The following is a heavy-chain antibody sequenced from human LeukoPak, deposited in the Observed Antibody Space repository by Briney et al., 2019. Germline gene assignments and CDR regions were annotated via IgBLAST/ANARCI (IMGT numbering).Heavy chain of an antibody. J-gene: IGHJ4*02. CDR2: MNPNSGNT. CDR3: ARGKGQQPRSPPDY. CDR1: GYTFTSYD. Sequence: ASVKVSCKASGYTFTSYDINWVRQATGQGLEWMGWMNPNSGNTGYAQKFRGRVTMTRNTSISTAYMELSSLRSEDTAVYYCARGKGQQPRSPPDYWGQGTLVTVSS. V-gene: IGHV1-8*01. D-gene: IGHD6-13*01.